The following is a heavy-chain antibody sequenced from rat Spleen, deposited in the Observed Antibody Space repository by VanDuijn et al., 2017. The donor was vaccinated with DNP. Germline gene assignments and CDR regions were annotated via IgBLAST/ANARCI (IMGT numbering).Heavy chain of an antibody. CDR3: ARWDHYIGFAY. CDR1: GYSITSSYR. Sequence: EVQLQESGPGLVKPSQSLSLTCSVTGYSITSSYRWNWIRKFPGNKLEWMGYINSAGITDYTPSLKSRISITRDTSKNQFFLQVNSVTTEDTATYYCARWDHYIGFAYWSQGTLVTVSS. J-gene: IGHJ3*01. D-gene: IGHD1-1*01. CDR2: INSAGIT. V-gene: IGHV3-3*01.